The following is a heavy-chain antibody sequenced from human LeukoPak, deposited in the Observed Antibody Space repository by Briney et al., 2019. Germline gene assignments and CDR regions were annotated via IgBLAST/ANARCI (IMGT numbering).Heavy chain of an antibody. J-gene: IGHJ4*02. CDR3: ASLRGFRRYYDILTGYGSD. Sequence: GSLRLSCAASGFTFSSYGMSWIRQPPGKGLEWIGEINHSGSTNYNPSLKSRVTISVDTSKNQFSLKLSSVTAADTAVYYCASLRGFRRYYDILTGYGSDWGQGTLVTVSS. D-gene: IGHD3-9*01. V-gene: IGHV4-34*01. CDR1: GFTFSSYG. CDR2: INHSGST.